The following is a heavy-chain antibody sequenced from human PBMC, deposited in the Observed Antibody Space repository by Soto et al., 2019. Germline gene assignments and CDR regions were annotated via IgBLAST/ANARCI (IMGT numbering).Heavy chain of an antibody. D-gene: IGHD2-15*01. V-gene: IGHV3-30-3*01. Sequence: LGGSLRLSCAASGFTFSSYSMHWVRHAPGKGLEWVAVISYDGSNKYYADSVKGRFTISRDNSKNTLYLQMNSLRAEDTAVYYCARNLVAAPYYFDYWGQGTLVTVSS. CDR2: ISYDGSNK. CDR3: ARNLVAAPYYFDY. CDR1: GFTFSSYS. J-gene: IGHJ4*02.